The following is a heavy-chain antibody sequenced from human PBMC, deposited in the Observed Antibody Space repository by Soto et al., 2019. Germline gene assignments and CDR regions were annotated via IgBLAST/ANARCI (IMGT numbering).Heavy chain of an antibody. CDR2: ISYDGSNK. J-gene: IGHJ4*02. CDR1: GFTFSSYA. V-gene: IGHV3-30-3*01. CDR3: AREGLVPAATPWFDY. D-gene: IGHD2-2*02. Sequence: QVRLVESGGGVVQPGRSLRLSCAASGFTFSSYAMHWVRQAPGKGLEWVAVISYDGSNKYYADSVKGRFTISRDNSKNTLYLQMNSLRAEDTAVYYCAREGLVPAATPWFDYWGQGTLVTVSS.